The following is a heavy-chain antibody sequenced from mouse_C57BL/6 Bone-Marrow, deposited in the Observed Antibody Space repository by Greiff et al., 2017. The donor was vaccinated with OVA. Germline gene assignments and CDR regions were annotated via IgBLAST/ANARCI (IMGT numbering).Heavy chain of an antibody. V-gene: IGHV1-64*01. J-gene: IGHJ4*01. Sequence: QVQLQQPGAELVKPGASVKLSCKASGYTFTSYWMHWVKQRPGKGLEWIGMIHPNSGSTNYNEKCKSKATLTVDKSSSTAYMLLSSLTSEDSAVFYCARPLYYSNFLDYAMDYRGQGTSVTVSS. CDR1: GYTFTSYW. D-gene: IGHD2-5*01. CDR2: IHPNSGST. CDR3: ARPLYYSNFLDYAMDY.